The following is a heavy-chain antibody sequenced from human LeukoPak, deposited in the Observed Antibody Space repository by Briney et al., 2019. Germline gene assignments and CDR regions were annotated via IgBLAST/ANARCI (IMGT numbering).Heavy chain of an antibody. CDR1: GFTFSSYA. D-gene: IGHD3-3*01. Sequence: GGSLRLSCAASGFTFSSYAMSLGRQAPGKGLEWVSAISGSGGSTYYADSVKGRFTISRDNSKNTLYLQMNSLRAEDTAVYYCARGGPYDFWSGYYRGDAFDIWGQGTMVTVSS. J-gene: IGHJ3*02. V-gene: IGHV3-23*01. CDR3: ARGGPYDFWSGYYRGDAFDI. CDR2: ISGSGGST.